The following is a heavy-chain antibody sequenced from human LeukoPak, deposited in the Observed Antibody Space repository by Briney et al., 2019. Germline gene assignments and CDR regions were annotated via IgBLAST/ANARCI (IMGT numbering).Heavy chain of an antibody. D-gene: IGHD3-10*01. V-gene: IGHV3-30*04. CDR1: GFTFSSYA. J-gene: IGHJ6*03. CDR3: AREPSYSGWFYYYYYMDV. Sequence: GRSLRLSCAASGFTFSSYAMHWVRQAPGKGLEWVAVISYDGSNKYYADSVKGRFTISRDNSKNTLYLQMNSLRAEDTAVYYCAREPSYSGWFYYYYYMDVWGKGTTVTVSS. CDR2: ISYDGSNK.